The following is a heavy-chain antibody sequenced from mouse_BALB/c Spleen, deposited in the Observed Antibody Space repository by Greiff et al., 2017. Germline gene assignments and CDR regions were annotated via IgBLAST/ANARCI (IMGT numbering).Heavy chain of an antibody. CDR2: IDPENGNT. CDR1: GFNIKDYY. Sequence: EVQLQQSGAELVRPGALVKLSCKASGFNIKDYYMHWVKQRPEQGLEWIGWIDPENGNTIYDPKFQGKASITADTSSNTAYLQLSSLTSEETAVYYCARSGNLRLYYAMDYWGQGTSVTVSS. V-gene: IGHV14-1*02. J-gene: IGHJ4*01. CDR3: ARSGNLRLYYAMDY. D-gene: IGHD2-1*01.